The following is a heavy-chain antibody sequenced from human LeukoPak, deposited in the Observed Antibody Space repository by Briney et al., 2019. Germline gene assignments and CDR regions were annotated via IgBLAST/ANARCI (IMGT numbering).Heavy chain of an antibody. V-gene: IGHV4-59*12. D-gene: IGHD2-2*01. Sequence: SETLSLTCTVSGGSISSYYWSWIRQPPGKGLEWIGYIYYSGSTNYNPSLKSRVTMSVDTSKNQFSLKLSSVTAADTAVYYCARTDIVVVPAAITDYYYMDVWGKGTTVTVSS. CDR2: IYYSGST. CDR1: GGSISSYY. J-gene: IGHJ6*03. CDR3: ARTDIVVVPAAITDYYYMDV.